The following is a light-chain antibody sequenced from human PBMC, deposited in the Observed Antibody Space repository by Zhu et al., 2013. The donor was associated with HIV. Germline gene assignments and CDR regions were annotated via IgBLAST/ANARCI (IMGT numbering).Light chain of an antibody. CDR2: SVS. CDR3: QQVNSFPV. Sequence: AIRMTQSPSSFSASTGDRVTITCRASQGINSYLAWYQQKPGEAPKLLIHSVSSLQSGVPSRFSGSGSGTDFTLTISSLQPEDFLELYYCQQVNSFPVFGGGTKVDI. CDR1: QGINSY. V-gene: IGKV1-8*01. J-gene: IGKJ4*01.